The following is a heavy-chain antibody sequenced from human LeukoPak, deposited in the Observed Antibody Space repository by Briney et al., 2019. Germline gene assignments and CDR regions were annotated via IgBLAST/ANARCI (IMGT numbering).Heavy chain of an antibody. CDR2: FSGSGGST. Sequence: GGSLRLSCAASGFTFSSFAMSWVRQAPGKGLEWVSTFSGSGGSTYYADSVKGRFSISRDNSKNTLYLQMNSLRAEDTAFYYCTRVGRRDIYFDYWGQGTLVTVSS. J-gene: IGHJ4*02. CDR1: GFTFSSFA. D-gene: IGHD3-10*01. V-gene: IGHV3-23*01. CDR3: TRVGRRDIYFDY.